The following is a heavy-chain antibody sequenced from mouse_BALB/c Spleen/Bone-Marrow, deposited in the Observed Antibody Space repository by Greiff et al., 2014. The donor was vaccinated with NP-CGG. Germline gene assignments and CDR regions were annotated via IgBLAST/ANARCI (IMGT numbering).Heavy chain of an antibody. J-gene: IGHJ3*01. D-gene: IGHD2-14*01. CDR1: GYTFTSYV. CDR2: INPYNDGT. Sequence: VQLQQSGPELVKPGASVKMSCKASGYTFTSYVMHWVKQKPGQGLEWIGYINPYNDGTKYNEKFKGKATLTSDKSPSTAYMELSSLTSEDSAVYYCARGGRYDGFAYWGQGTLVTVSA. V-gene: IGHV1-14*01. CDR3: ARGGRYDGFAY.